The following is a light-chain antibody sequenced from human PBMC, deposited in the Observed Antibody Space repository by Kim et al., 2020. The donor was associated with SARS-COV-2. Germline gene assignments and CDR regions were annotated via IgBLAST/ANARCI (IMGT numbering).Light chain of an antibody. V-gene: IGLV10-54*04. Sequence: LTQPPSVSKGLRQTATLTCTGNSNNVGNQGAAWLQQHQGHPPELLSYRNNNRPSGISERFSASRSGNTASLTITALQPEDEADYYCSAWDRSLSAWVFGGGTKLTVL. J-gene: IGLJ3*02. CDR1: SNNVGNQG. CDR3: SAWDRSLSAWV. CDR2: RNN.